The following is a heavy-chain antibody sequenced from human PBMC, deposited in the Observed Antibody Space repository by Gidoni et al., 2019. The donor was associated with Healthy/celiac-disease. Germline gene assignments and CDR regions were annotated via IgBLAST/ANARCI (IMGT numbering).Heavy chain of an antibody. CDR3: ARDLSSYCGGDCYGDY. Sequence: QVQLVESGGGVVQPGRSLRLSCAASGFTFSSYGMHWVRQAPGKGLEWVAVIWDDGSNKYYADSVKGRFTISRDNSKNTLYLQMNSLRAEDTAVYYCARDLSSYCGGDCYGDYWGQGTLVTVSS. V-gene: IGHV3-33*01. CDR2: IWDDGSNK. D-gene: IGHD2-21*02. CDR1: GFTFSSYG. J-gene: IGHJ4*02.